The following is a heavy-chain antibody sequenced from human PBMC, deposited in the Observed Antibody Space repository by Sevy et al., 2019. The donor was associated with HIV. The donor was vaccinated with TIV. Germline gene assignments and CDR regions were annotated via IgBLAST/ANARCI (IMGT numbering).Heavy chain of an antibody. CDR3: AKDFTGFYGMDV. D-gene: IGHD3-9*01. CDR2: ISYDGINK. J-gene: IGHJ6*02. CDR1: GLSVTNNG. V-gene: IGHV3-30*18. Sequence: GGSLRLSCEVSGLSVTNNGMHWVRQAPGKGLEWVAVISYDGINKYYGDSVKGRFIISRDRSKNTLYLQMKILGIEDTAVYYCAKDFTGFYGMDVWGQGTTVTVSS.